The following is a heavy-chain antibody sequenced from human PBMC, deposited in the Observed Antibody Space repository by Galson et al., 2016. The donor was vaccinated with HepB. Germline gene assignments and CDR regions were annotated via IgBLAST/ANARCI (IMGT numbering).Heavy chain of an antibody. CDR3: ANFGDWDYYGMDV. J-gene: IGHJ6*04. CDR2: ITSSSGSI. D-gene: IGHD3-16*01. Sequence: SLRLSCAASGFGFSGYSMNWVRQAPGKGLEWLSHITSSSGSIYYADSVKGRFTISRDNAKNSLFLQMNSLRAEDTAVYYCANFGDWDYYGMDVWGKGTTVIVSS. V-gene: IGHV3-48*01. CDR1: GFGFSGYS.